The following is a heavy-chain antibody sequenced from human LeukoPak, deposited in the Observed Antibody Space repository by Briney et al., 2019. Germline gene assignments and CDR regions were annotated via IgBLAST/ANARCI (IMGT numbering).Heavy chain of an antibody. D-gene: IGHD5-12*01. J-gene: IGHJ4*02. CDR2: IKQDGSET. CDR3: ARDQGDIVTTIFDY. V-gene: IGHV3-7*03. CDR1: GFTFRAYW. Sequence: GGSLRLSCAASGFTFRAYWMTWVRKAPGKGLEWVANIKQDGSETFYVDSVKGRFTISRDNAKNSLYLQMNSLRAEDAAVYYCARDQGDIVTTIFDYWGQGTLVTVSS.